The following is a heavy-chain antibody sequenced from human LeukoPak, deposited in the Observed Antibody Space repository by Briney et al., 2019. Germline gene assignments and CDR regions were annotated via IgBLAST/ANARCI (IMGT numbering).Heavy chain of an antibody. J-gene: IGHJ4*02. CDR2: IYPGDSDT. Sequence: GESLKISCKGSGYSFTSYWIGWVRQMPGKGLEWMGIIYPGDSDTRYSPSFQGQVTISADKSISTAYLQWSSLKASDTAMYYCARQIPAPRRDGYKTSDYWGQGTLVTVSS. V-gene: IGHV5-51*01. CDR1: GYSFTSYW. D-gene: IGHD5-24*01. CDR3: ARQIPAPRRDGYKTSDY.